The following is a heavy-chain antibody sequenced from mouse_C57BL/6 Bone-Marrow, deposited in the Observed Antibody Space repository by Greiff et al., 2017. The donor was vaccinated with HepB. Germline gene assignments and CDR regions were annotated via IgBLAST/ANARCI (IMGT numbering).Heavy chain of an antibody. D-gene: IGHD2-1*01. V-gene: IGHV1-55*01. CDR1: GYTFTSYW. CDR3: ARWDYYGNHGYFDY. CDR2: IYPGSGST. J-gene: IGHJ2*01. Sequence: VQLQQPGAELVKPGASVKMSCKASGYTFTSYWITWVKQRPGQGLEWIGDIYPGSGSTNYNEKFKSKATLTVDTSSSTAYMQLSSLTSEDSAVYYCARWDYYGNHGYFDYWGQGTTLTVSS.